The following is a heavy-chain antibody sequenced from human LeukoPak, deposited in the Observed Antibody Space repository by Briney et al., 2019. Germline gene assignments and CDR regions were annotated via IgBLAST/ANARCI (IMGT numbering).Heavy chain of an antibody. CDR2: IYYSGST. Sequence: PSQTLSLTCTVSGGSISSYYWSWIRQPPGKGLEWIGYIYYSGSTNYNPSLKSRVTISVDTSKNQFSLKLSSVTAADTAVYYCATGYDFWSGYYPPDAFDIWGQGTMVTVSS. V-gene: IGHV4-59*01. D-gene: IGHD3-3*01. CDR1: GGSISSYY. J-gene: IGHJ3*02. CDR3: ATGYDFWSGYYPPDAFDI.